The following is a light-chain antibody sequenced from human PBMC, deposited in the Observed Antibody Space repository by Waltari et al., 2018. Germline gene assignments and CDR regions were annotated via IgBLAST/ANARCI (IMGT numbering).Light chain of an antibody. CDR1: QSLSID. Sequence: EIVLTQSPGTLSLSPGERATLSCRARQSLSIDLAWYQRKPGRAPRLLIYHASSRATGVPDRFSGSGSGTDFSLTISRLEPEDFAVYYCQHYVSLPVTFGQGTKVEIK. CDR2: HAS. V-gene: IGKV3-20*01. CDR3: QHYVSLPVT. J-gene: IGKJ1*01.